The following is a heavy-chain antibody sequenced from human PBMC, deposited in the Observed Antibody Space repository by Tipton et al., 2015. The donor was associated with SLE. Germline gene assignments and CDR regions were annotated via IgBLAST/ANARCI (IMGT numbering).Heavy chain of an antibody. D-gene: IGHD4-11*01. CDR3: ARQRLQPGGDYFDY. Sequence: TLSLTCTVSGHSISTTYYWGWIRQPPGKGLEWIGNIYHSGSTFYNPSLESRVTISVDTSKNHFSLKLSSVTAADTAIYYCARQRLQPGGDYFDYWGQGTLVTVSS. V-gene: IGHV4-38-2*02. J-gene: IGHJ4*02. CDR2: IYHSGST. CDR1: GHSISTTYY.